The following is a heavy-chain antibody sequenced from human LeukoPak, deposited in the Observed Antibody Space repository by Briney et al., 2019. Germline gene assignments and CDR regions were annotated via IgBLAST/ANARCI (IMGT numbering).Heavy chain of an antibody. CDR3: ARLAPWFDP. CDR1: GGSISSYY. CDR2: IYYSGST. Sequence: SETLSLTCTVSGGSISSYYWSWIRQPPGKGPEWIGYIYYSGSTNYNPSLKSRVTISVDTSKNQFSLKLSSVTAADTAVYYCARLAPWFDPWGQGTLVTVPS. J-gene: IGHJ5*02. D-gene: IGHD5-12*01. V-gene: IGHV4-59*08.